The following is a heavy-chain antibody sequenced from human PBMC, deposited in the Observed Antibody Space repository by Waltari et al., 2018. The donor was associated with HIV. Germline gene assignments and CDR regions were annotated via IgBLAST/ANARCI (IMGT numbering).Heavy chain of an antibody. CDR2: MNPNRGNT. CDR1: GYTFTSYD. V-gene: IGHV1-8*01. Sequence: QVQLVQSGAEVKKPGASVKVSCKASGYTFTSYDINWVRQATGQGLEWMGWMNPNRGNTGYAQKFQGRVTMTRNTSISTAFMEVSRLRSEDTAVYYCARVYYDSSGYYGAAGYWGQGTLVTVSS. J-gene: IGHJ4*02. D-gene: IGHD3-22*01. CDR3: ARVYYDSSGYYGAAGY.